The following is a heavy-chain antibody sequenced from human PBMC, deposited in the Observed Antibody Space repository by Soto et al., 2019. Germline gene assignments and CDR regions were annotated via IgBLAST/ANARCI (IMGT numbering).Heavy chain of an antibody. CDR2: IYYSGST. CDR3: ARLPDVVRGAPFPVPKKYYYYMDV. Sequence: SETLSLTCTVSGGSISSSSYYGGWIRQPPGKGLEWIGSIYYSGSTYYNPSLKSRVTISVDTSKNQFPLKLSSVTAADTAVYYCARLPDVVRGAPFPVPKKYYYYMDVWGKGTTVT. J-gene: IGHJ6*03. V-gene: IGHV4-39*01. D-gene: IGHD3-10*01. CDR1: GGSISSSSYY.